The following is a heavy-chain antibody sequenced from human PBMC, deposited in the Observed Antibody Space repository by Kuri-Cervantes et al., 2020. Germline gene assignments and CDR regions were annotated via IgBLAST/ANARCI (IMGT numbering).Heavy chain of an antibody. CDR2: ISYDGSNK. J-gene: IGHJ4*02. V-gene: IGHV3-30*18. D-gene: IGHD6-19*01. CDR1: GYTFTGYY. Sequence: SCKASGYTFTGYYMHWVRQAPGKGLEWVAVISYDGSNKYYADSVKGRFTISRDNSKNTLYLQMNSLRAEDTAVYYCAKDQQEAGTGDFDYWGQGTLVTVSS. CDR3: AKDQQEAGTGDFDY.